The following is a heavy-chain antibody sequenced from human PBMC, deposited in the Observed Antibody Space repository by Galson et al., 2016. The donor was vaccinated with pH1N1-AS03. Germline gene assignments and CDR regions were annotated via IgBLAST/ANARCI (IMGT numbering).Heavy chain of an antibody. CDR2: ISWNSGST. Sequence: SLRLSCAASGFIFDDYAMHWVRQAPGKGLEWVSSISWNSGSTGYADSVKGRFTISRDNAKNSLYLQMNSLRVEDTALYYCVKEGGYRSSSVFEYWGQGTLVTVAS. D-gene: IGHD6-6*01. CDR3: VKEGGYRSSSVFEY. CDR1: GFIFDDYA. V-gene: IGHV3-9*01. J-gene: IGHJ4*02.